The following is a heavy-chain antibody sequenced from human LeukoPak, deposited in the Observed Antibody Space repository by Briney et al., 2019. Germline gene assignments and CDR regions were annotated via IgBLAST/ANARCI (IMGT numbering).Heavy chain of an antibody. J-gene: IGHJ4*02. D-gene: IGHD4-17*01. Sequence: PVGSLRLSCAASGFTFSSYSMNWVRPAPGQGLEWVSSISSSGSYIYYADSVKGRFTISRDNAKNSLYLQMNSLRAEDTAVYYCARVPQSQYDYGDYLFDYWGQGTLVTVSS. CDR3: ARVPQSQYDYGDYLFDY. V-gene: IGHV3-21*01. CDR2: ISSSGSYI. CDR1: GFTFSSYS.